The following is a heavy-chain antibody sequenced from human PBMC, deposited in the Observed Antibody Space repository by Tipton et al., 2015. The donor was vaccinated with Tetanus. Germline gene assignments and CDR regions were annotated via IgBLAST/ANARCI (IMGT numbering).Heavy chain of an antibody. CDR1: GGSFSGYY. J-gene: IGHJ4*02. D-gene: IGHD1-1*01. CDR2: IHPSGSI. V-gene: IGHV4-34*01. CDR3: ARGIDEYKSGNY. Sequence: TLSLTCAVYGGSFSGYYWSWIRQPPGKGLEWIGEIHPSGSINYNPSLKSRVTILVDTSENQFSLKLSSVTAADTAVYYCARGIDEYKSGNYWGQGTLVTVFS.